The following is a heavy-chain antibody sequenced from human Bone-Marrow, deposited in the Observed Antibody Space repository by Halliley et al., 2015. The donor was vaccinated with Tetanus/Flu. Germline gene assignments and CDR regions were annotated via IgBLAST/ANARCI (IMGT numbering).Heavy chain of an antibody. CDR3: ARDLAGAVAAPENYYYYGLDG. V-gene: IGHV3-53*01. Sequence: GSAYYADSVKGRCTMSRDYSKNTLYLQMNSLRAEDTAVYYCARDLAGAVAAPENYYYYGLDGWGQGTTVTVSS. J-gene: IGHJ6*02. CDR2: GSA. D-gene: IGHD6-19*01.